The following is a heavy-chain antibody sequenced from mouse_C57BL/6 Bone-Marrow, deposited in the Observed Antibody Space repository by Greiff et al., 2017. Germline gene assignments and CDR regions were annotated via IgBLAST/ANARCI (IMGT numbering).Heavy chain of an antibody. D-gene: IGHD1-1*01. CDR2: IDPSDSYT. CDR1: GYTFTSYW. V-gene: IGHV1-69*01. J-gene: IGHJ2*01. Sequence: VQLQQPGAELVMPGASVKLSCKASGYTFTSYWMHWVKQRPGQGLEWIGEIDPSDSYTNYNQKFKGKSTLTVDKSSSTAYMQLSSLTSEDSAVYYCALTVVATGDYWGQGTTLTVSS. CDR3: ALTVVATGDY.